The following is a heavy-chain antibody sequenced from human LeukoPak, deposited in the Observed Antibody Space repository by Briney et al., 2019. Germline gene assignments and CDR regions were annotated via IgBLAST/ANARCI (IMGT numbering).Heavy chain of an antibody. D-gene: IGHD2-15*01. CDR1: GGTFSSYT. CDR2: IIPLFGTP. J-gene: IGHJ6*04. CDR3: ASATLRCSGGSCYEMDV. V-gene: IGHV1-69*06. Sequence: SVKVSCEASGGTFSSYTISWVRQAPGQGLEWMGGIIPLFGTPDYAQKFQDRLTITADKSTSTAYMELSSLRSEDTAVYYCASATLRCSGGSCYEMDVWGKGTTVTVSS.